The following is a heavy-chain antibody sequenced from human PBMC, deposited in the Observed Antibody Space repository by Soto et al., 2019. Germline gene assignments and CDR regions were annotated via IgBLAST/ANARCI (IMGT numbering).Heavy chain of an antibody. D-gene: IGHD2-2*01. CDR1: GGSFSSGGYS. V-gene: IGHV4-30-2*01. CDR3: ARVPDR. Sequence: PSETLSLTCDISGGSFSSGGYSWSLIRQPPGKGLEWIGYIYHSGSTYYNPSLKSRVTISVDRSKNQFSLKLSSVTAADTAVYYCARVPDRWGQGTLVTVS. J-gene: IGHJ5*02. CDR2: IYHSGST.